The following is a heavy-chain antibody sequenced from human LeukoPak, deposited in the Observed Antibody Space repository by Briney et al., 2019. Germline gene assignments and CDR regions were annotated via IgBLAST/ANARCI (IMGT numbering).Heavy chain of an antibody. D-gene: IGHD1-26*01. V-gene: IGHV3-53*01. CDR1: GFTVSSNY. Sequence: GGSLRLSCAASGFTVSSNYMSWVRQAPGKGLEWVSVIYSGGSTYYADSVKGRFTISRDNSKNTLYLQMNSLRAEDTAVYYCARGHVGFMQPVHYYYYYMDVWGKGTTVTVSS. CDR2: IYSGGST. CDR3: ARGHVGFMQPVHYYYYYMDV. J-gene: IGHJ6*03.